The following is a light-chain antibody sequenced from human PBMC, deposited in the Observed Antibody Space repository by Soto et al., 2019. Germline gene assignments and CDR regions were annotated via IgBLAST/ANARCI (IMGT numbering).Light chain of an antibody. CDR1: SSDVGGYND. Sequence: QSVLTQPPSASGSPGQSVTISCTGTSSDVGGYNDVSWYQQHPGKAPKLMIYEVSKRPSGVPDRFSGSKSGNTASLTVSGHQAEDEADYYCSSYAGSNNVVFGGGTKLTVL. V-gene: IGLV2-8*01. J-gene: IGLJ3*02. CDR3: SSYAGSNNVV. CDR2: EVS.